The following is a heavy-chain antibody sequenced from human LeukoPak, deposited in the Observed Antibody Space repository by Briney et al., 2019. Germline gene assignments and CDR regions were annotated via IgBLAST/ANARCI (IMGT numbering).Heavy chain of an antibody. Sequence: GGSLRLSCAASGFNFSSYSMNWVRQAPGKGLEWVSSISSSSSYLYYADSVKGRFTISRDNAKNSLYLQMNSLRAEDTAVYYCARGSDSGPYCGGDCYYFDYWGQGTLVTVSS. J-gene: IGHJ4*02. D-gene: IGHD2-21*02. CDR1: GFNFSSYS. V-gene: IGHV3-21*01. CDR3: ARGSDSGPYCGGDCYYFDY. CDR2: ISSSSSYL.